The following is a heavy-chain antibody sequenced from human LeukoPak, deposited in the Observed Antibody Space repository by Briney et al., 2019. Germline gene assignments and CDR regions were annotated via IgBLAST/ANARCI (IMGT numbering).Heavy chain of an antibody. CDR1: GGSISSSSYY. CDR3: AALLGYCSSTSCYNFDY. V-gene: IGHV4-39*01. CDR2: IYYSGST. J-gene: IGHJ4*02. D-gene: IGHD2-2*01. Sequence: SETLSLTCTVSGGSISSSSYYWGWIRQPPGKGLKWIGSIYYSGSTYYNPSLKSRVTISVDTSKNQFSLKLSSVTAADTAVYYCAALLGYCSSTSCYNFDYWGQGTLVTVSS.